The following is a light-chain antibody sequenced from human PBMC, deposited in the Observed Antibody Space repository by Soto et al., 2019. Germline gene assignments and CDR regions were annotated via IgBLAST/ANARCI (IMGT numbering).Light chain of an antibody. CDR2: GAS. CDR1: QSVSSNY. J-gene: IGKJ4*01. V-gene: IGKV3-20*01. Sequence: ESVLTQSPGALAVSPGQRATLSCRASQSVSSNYLPWYQQKPGQAPRPLIYGASSRATGIPDRLSGSGSGTDFTLTISRLEPEDFAVYYCQQYGSSPLTFGGGTKVDIK. CDR3: QQYGSSPLT.